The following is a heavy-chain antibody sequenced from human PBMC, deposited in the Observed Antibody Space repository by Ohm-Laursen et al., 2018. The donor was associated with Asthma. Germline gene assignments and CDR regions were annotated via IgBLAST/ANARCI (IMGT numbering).Heavy chain of an antibody. CDR1: GFTFSTFA. D-gene: IGHD5-24*01. CDR2: IFPDGRQT. V-gene: IGHV3-74*01. Sequence: SLRLSCAASGFTFSTFAMHWVRQRPGGGLDWVSHIFPDGRQTNYADSVKGRFTISRDDAQNTVYLQMNSLRVDDTAVYYCARGNVEGLLWGQGTLVTVSS. CDR3: ARGNVEGLL. J-gene: IGHJ4*02.